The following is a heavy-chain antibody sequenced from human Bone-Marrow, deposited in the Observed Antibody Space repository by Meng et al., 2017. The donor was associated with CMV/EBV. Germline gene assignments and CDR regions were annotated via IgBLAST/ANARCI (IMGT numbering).Heavy chain of an antibody. J-gene: IGHJ4*02. CDR2: TYYRSKTYN. Sequence: SEPRSPTCALSGDSVSSNSAAWNWIRQSPSRGLEWLGRTYYRSKTYNDYAVSVKSRITINPDTSKNQFSLQLNSVTPEDTAVYYCARDEIGDFDYWGQGTLVTVSS. CDR1: GDSVSSNSAA. D-gene: IGHD3-3*01. CDR3: ARDEIGDFDY. V-gene: IGHV6-1*01.